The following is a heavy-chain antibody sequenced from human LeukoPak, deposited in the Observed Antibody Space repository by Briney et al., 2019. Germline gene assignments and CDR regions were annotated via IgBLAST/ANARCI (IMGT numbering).Heavy chain of an antibody. V-gene: IGHV1-18*01. J-gene: IGHJ6*02. D-gene: IGHD2-2*01. CDR2: ISAYNGNT. CDR1: GYTFTSYG. Sequence: ASVKVSCKASGYTFTSYGISWVRQAPGQGLEWMGWISAYNGNTNYAQKLQGRVTMTTDTSTSTAYMELRSLRSDDTAVYYCARGFVVVPAAKIYYYYYGMDVWGQGTTVTVSS. CDR3: ARGFVVVPAAKIYYYYYGMDV.